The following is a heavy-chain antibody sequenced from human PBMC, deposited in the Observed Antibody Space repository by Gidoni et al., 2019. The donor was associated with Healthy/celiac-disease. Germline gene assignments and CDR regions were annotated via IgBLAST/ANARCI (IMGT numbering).Heavy chain of an antibody. D-gene: IGHD6-19*01. J-gene: IGHJ4*02. CDR3: ARDSERQWLSRPSY. Sequence: QVQLVPSGAEVKKPGASVTVSCKAYGYTFTSYGISWVRQAPGQGLEWMGWISAYNGNTNYAQKLQGRVTMTTDTSTSTAYMELRSLRSDDTAVYYCARDSERQWLSRPSYWGQGTLVTVSS. CDR1: GYTFTSYG. V-gene: IGHV1-18*01. CDR2: ISAYNGNT.